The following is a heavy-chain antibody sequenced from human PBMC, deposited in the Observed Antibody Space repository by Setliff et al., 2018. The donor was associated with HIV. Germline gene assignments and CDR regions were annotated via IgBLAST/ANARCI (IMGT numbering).Heavy chain of an antibody. D-gene: IGHD3-10*01. CDR1: GGSISNSNYY. CDR2: IYYIGTT. CDR3: ARVYGSGSYGWFDP. V-gene: IGHV4-39*02. J-gene: IGHJ5*02. Sequence: SETLSLTCTVSGGSISNSNYYWGWIRQPPGKGLEWVGSIYYIGTTYYNPSLKSRVTISIDTSKNDFSLKLTSVTAADTAMYYCARVYGSGSYGWFDPWGQGTLVTVSS.